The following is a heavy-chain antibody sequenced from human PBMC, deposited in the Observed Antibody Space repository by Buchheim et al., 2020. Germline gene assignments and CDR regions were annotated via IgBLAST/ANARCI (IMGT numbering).Heavy chain of an antibody. Sequence: QVQLVESGGGVVQPGRSLRLSCAASGFTFSSYGMHWVRQAPGKGLEWVAVISYDGSNKYYADSVKGRFTISRDNSKNTLYLQMNSLRAEDTAVYYCAKDWVTGYSSSWYGSDYWGQGTL. V-gene: IGHV3-30*18. J-gene: IGHJ4*02. CDR3: AKDWVTGYSSSWYGSDY. CDR2: ISYDGSNK. D-gene: IGHD6-13*01. CDR1: GFTFSSYG.